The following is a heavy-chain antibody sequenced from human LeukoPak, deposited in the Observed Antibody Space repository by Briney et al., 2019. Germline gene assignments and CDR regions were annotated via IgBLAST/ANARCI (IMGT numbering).Heavy chain of an antibody. CDR1: DFTFANYA. D-gene: IGHD3/OR15-3a*01. J-gene: IGHJ4*02. Sequence: GGSLRLSCAASDFTFANYAMTWVRQAPGKGLEWVSTISGPGDNTYYADSVKGRFTISRDNSKDTLYLQMDSLRAEDTAMYYCAKGWIGLTRLLDYWGQGTLVTVSS. CDR2: ISGPGDNT. CDR3: AKGWIGLTRLLDY. V-gene: IGHV3-23*01.